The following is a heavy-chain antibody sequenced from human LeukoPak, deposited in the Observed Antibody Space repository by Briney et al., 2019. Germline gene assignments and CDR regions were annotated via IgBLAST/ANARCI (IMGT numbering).Heavy chain of an antibody. D-gene: IGHD1-26*01. CDR1: GFTFSDYW. Sequence: GGSLRLSCTASGFTFSDYWMTWVRQAPGKGPEWVANIKQDGSQRYYVDSVRGRFTISRDNAKNSLFLQMNGLRAEDTAVYYCAKDAVGTTFGYYFDYWGQGALVTVSS. V-gene: IGHV3-7*03. J-gene: IGHJ4*02. CDR3: AKDAVGTTFGYYFDY. CDR2: IKQDGSQR.